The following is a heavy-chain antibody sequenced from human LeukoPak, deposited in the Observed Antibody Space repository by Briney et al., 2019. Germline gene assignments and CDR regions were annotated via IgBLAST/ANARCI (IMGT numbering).Heavy chain of an antibody. CDR2: ISSSSSYI. D-gene: IGHD4-11*01. J-gene: IGHJ4*02. V-gene: IGHV3-21*01. Sequence: GGSLRLSCAASGFTFGAYTINWVRQAPGKGLEWVSSISSSSSYIYYADSVKGRFTISRDNAKNSLYLQMDSLRAEDTAVYYCARSDYSNYGAPFDYWGQGTLVTVSS. CDR3: ARSDYSNYGAPFDY. CDR1: GFTFGAYT.